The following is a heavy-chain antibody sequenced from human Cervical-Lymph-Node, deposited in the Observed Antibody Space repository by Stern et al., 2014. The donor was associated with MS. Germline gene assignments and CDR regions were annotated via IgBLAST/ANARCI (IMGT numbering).Heavy chain of an antibody. V-gene: IGHV1-69*01. CDR3: VRDQGGIAAS. CDR1: GGTFSSIE. CDR2: ISPLVGTT. Sequence: VQLVESGAEVKQPGSSMKVSCKASGGTFSSIEISWVRQAPGQGLEWLGVISPLVGTTNYAQQVQGRVTIVADESTNTVNMELSRLRSEDAAVYYCVRDQGGIAASWGQGTLVTVSS. J-gene: IGHJ4*02. D-gene: IGHD6-13*01.